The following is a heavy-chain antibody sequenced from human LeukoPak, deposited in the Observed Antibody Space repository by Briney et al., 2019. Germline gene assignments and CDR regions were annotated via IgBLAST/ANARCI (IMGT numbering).Heavy chain of an antibody. J-gene: IGHJ4*02. CDR2: INYSGST. D-gene: IGHD5-12*01. Sequence: SETLSLTCAVYGGSFSGYYWSWIRQPPGKGLEWIGEINYSGSTNYNPSLKSRVTISVDTSKNQFSLKLSSVTAADTAVYYCARGYSTGYSGYDHFDYWGQGTLVTVSS. CDR1: GGSFSGYY. V-gene: IGHV4-34*01. CDR3: ARGYSTGYSGYDHFDY.